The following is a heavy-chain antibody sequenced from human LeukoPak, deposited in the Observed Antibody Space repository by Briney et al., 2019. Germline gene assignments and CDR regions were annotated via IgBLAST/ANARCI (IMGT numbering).Heavy chain of an antibody. Sequence: GGSLRHSCSASGFTFSSNGMHWVRQAPGKGLEGVAFIQYDGSNKYYADSVKGQFTISRDNSKNTLSLQMNRLRREDTAVYYCAKDFTTWPRTPRYFDYWGQGNLVTVSS. CDR1: GFTFSSNG. CDR2: IQYDGSNK. V-gene: IGHV3-30*02. CDR3: AKDFTTWPRTPRYFDY. D-gene: IGHD2-2*01. J-gene: IGHJ4*02.